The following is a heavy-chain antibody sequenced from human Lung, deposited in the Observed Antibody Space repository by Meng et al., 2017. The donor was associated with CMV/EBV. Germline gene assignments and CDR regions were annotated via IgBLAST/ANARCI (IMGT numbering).Heavy chain of an antibody. V-gene: IGHV3-9*01. CDR3: AKSESFDIFSGAFDM. Sequence: LTCAASGFSFDDYAMHWVRQAPGKGLEWVAGISWNSGNIGYVDSVKGRFSISRDNAKKSLYLQVSSLSVDDTASYYCAKSESFDIFSGAFDMWGQGXMVTVSS. J-gene: IGHJ3*02. CDR2: ISWNSGNI. D-gene: IGHD3-9*01. CDR1: GFSFDDYA.